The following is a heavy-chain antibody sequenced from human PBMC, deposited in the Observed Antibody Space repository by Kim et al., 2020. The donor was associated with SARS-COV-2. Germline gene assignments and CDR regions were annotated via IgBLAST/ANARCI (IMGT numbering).Heavy chain of an antibody. J-gene: IGHJ6*02. Sequence: SETLSLTCTVSGGSISSYYWSWIRQPPGKGLEWIGYIYYSGSTNYNPSLKSRVTISVDTSKNQFSLKLSSVTAADTAVYYCARHQWLGGVGDYYYGMDVWGQGTTVTVSS. V-gene: IGHV4-59*08. D-gene: IGHD6-19*01. CDR3: ARHQWLGGVGDYYYGMDV. CDR2: IYYSGST. CDR1: GGSISSYY.